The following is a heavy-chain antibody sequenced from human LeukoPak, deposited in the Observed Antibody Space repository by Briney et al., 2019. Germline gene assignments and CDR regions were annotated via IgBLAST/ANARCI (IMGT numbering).Heavy chain of an antibody. CDR3: ARDLVGAITGFDP. D-gene: IGHD1-26*01. Sequence: SETLSLTCTVSGDSINSGSYYWAWIRHPPGKGLEWIGAVYDFGTAYHNPSLKSRVTISVDTSKNQFFLRLTSVTAADTAVYYCARDLVGAITGFDPWGQGTLVLVSS. CDR2: VYDFGTA. V-gene: IGHV4-39*07. J-gene: IGHJ5*02. CDR1: GDSINSGSYY.